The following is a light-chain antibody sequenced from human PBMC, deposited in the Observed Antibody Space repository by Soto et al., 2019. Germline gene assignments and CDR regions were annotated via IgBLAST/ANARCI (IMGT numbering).Light chain of an antibody. V-gene: IGLV2-14*01. Sequence: QSVLTQPASVSGSPGQSITISRTGTSSDVGAHNFVSWYQQHPGKAPKLIFYEISNRPPGLSDRFSGSKSGTTASLTISGLQAEDEADYFCSSYTTNKTLLFGGGTKVTVL. CDR1: SSDVGAHNF. CDR2: EIS. CDR3: SSYTTNKTLL. J-gene: IGLJ2*01.